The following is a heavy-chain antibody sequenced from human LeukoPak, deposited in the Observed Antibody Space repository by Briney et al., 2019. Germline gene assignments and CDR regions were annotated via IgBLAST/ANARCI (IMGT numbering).Heavy chain of an antibody. J-gene: IGHJ6*03. Sequence: QPGGSLRLSCAASGFIFSSYWMHWVRQVPGKGLEWVSRISGDGSITNYADSVKGRFTISRDNAKNTLYLQMNSLRAEDTAVYYCVRGVPKTSYYYYYMDVWGKGTTVTVSS. CDR2: ISGDGSIT. CDR1: GFIFSSYW. D-gene: IGHD4-11*01. V-gene: IGHV3-74*01. CDR3: VRGVPKTSYYYYYMDV.